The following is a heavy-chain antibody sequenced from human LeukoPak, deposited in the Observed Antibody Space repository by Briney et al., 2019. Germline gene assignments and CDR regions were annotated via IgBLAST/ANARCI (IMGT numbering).Heavy chain of an antibody. J-gene: IGHJ4*02. CDR1: GFTFSDYY. CDR2: ISSGGITI. D-gene: IGHD5-18*01. CDR3: ARIQLWAKWYFDY. Sequence: GGSLRLSCAASGFTFSDYYMSWIRQAPGKGLEWFSHISSGGITIYYADSVKGRFTISRDNTKNSLYLQINSLKAEDTAVYYCARIQLWAKWYFDYWGQGTLVTVSS. V-gene: IGHV3-11*01.